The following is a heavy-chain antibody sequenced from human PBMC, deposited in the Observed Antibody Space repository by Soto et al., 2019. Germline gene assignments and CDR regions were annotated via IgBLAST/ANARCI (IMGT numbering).Heavy chain of an antibody. Sequence: QVQLVQSGAEVKKPGSSVKVSCKASGGTFSSYAISWVRHAPGQGLEWMGGIIPIFGTANYAQKFQGRVTITADESTSTAYMELSSLRSEDTAVYDCVSTCGGDCYHHDAFDIWGQGTMVTVSS. V-gene: IGHV1-69*01. CDR3: VSTCGGDCYHHDAFDI. D-gene: IGHD2-21*02. CDR1: GGTFSSYA. CDR2: IIPIFGTA. J-gene: IGHJ3*02.